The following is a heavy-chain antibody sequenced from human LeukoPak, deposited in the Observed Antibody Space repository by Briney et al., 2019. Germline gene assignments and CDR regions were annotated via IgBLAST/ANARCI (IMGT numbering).Heavy chain of an antibody. D-gene: IGHD5-24*01. CDR1: GVTFRNFG. CDR2: PTGDRS. J-gene: IGHJ4*02. CDR3: ATLYNDYGDY. Sequence: GGSLRLSCAASGVTFRNFGMSWVRQAPGKGLEWVSVPTGDRSFSADPLTAPFTISRDNSRNMLYLHMNSLRVDDTAVYYCATLYNDYGDYWGQGALVTVDS. V-gene: IGHV3-23*01.